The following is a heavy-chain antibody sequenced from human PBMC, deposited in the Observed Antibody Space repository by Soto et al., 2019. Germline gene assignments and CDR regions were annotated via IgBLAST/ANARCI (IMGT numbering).Heavy chain of an antibody. CDR1: GFTFSSFA. Sequence: EVQLLESGGGLVQPGGSLRLSCAASGFTFSSFALSWVRQAPGKGLEWVSSISGSGGSTDFADSVKGRFTISRDNSKNTVYLQMNSLRAEDTATYYCAKGRSEVLSAATNYCGQGTLVTVSS. J-gene: IGHJ4*02. V-gene: IGHV3-23*01. D-gene: IGHD2-2*01. CDR2: ISGSGGST. CDR3: AKGRSEVLSAATNY.